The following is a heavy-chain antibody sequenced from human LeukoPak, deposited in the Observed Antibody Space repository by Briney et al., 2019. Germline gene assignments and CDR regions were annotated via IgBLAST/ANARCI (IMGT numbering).Heavy chain of an antibody. D-gene: IGHD6-19*01. CDR1: GGSFSGYY. J-gene: IGHJ4*02. Sequence: SETLSLTCAVYGGSFSGYYWSWIRQPPGKGLEWIGEINHSGSTNYNPSLKSRVTISVDTSKNQFSLKLSSVTAADTAVYYCARHRSRRIAVAGRGHLDYWGQGTLVTVSS. CDR3: ARHRSRRIAVAGRGHLDY. CDR2: INHSGST. V-gene: IGHV4-34*01.